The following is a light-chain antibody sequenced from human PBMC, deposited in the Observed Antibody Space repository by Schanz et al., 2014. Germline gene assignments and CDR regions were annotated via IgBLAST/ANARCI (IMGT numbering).Light chain of an antibody. Sequence: EIVMTQSPATLSVSPGERATLSCRASQSVSSNLAWYQQKPGQAPRVVIYGASIRASGIPDRFSGSGYGTDFTLTISRLEPEDFAVYYCQQFGSSPFTFGPGTKVDIK. CDR2: GAS. CDR1: QSVSSN. J-gene: IGKJ3*01. CDR3: QQFGSSPFT. V-gene: IGKV3-20*01.